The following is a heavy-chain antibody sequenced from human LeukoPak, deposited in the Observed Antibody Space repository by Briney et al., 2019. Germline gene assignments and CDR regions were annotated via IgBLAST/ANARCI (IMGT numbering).Heavy chain of an antibody. J-gene: IGHJ4*02. CDR2: IYYSGST. Sequence: PLETLSLTCTVSGGSISSSYWSWIRQPPGKGLEWIGYIYYSGSTSYHPSLKSRVTISIETSMNQFSLKLTSVTAADTAVYYCARGPWITGDFSFDYLGQGTLVTVSS. CDR3: ARGPWITGDFSFDY. D-gene: IGHD2-21*02. V-gene: IGHV4-59*01. CDR1: GGSISSSY.